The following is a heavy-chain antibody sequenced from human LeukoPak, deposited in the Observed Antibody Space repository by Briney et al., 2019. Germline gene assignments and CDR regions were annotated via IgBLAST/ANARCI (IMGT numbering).Heavy chain of an antibody. CDR2: IKQDGSQK. J-gene: IGHJ4*02. CDR1: GFTFSNFW. Sequence: PGGSLRLSCAASGFTFSNFWMTWVRQAPGKGLEWVAIIKQDGSQKYYVDSVKGRFTISRDNARNSLYPQMSSLRAEDTAVYWAVAGTTYWGQGTLVTVSS. CDR3: VAGTTY. V-gene: IGHV3-7*05. D-gene: IGHD6-19*01.